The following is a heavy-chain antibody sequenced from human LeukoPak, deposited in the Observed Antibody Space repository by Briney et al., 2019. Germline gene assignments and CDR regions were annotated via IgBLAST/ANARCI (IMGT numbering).Heavy chain of an antibody. V-gene: IGHV3-23*01. CDR2: TGGSGDNT. D-gene: IGHD6-19*01. Sequence: PGGSLRLSCEGSGFSFNGYAMSWVRQAPGKGLEWVAVTGGSGDNTHYADSVKGRFSISRDTSENRLFLQMNSLRPDDSALYYCTKDLMTGFSSGWYLAYWGQGTLVTVSS. CDR1: GFSFNGYA. CDR3: TKDLMTGFSSGWYLAY. J-gene: IGHJ4*02.